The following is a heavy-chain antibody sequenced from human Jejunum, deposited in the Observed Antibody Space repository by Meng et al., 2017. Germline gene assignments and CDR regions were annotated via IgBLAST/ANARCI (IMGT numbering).Heavy chain of an antibody. Sequence: QVQLVQSGTEVKKPGASVRVSCKASGYSFDTYGITWVRQAPGQGLEWVGWISGYNGNTNYAQKVQGRVTMTTDTSTSTAYMELRSLRFDDTAVYYCARDHYDISGYRSNFFDYWGPGTLVTVSS. CDR2: ISGYNGNT. CDR1: GYSFDTYG. CDR3: ARDHYDISGYRSNFFDY. D-gene: IGHD3-22*01. V-gene: IGHV1-18*01. J-gene: IGHJ4*02.